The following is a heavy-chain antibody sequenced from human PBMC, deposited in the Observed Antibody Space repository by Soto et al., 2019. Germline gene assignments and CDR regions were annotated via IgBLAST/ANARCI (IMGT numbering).Heavy chain of an antibody. CDR3: ARDYYGSGSYYKPFDY. J-gene: IGHJ4*02. V-gene: IGHV3-33*01. D-gene: IGHD3-10*01. Sequence: GGSLRLSCAASGFTFSSYGMHWVRQAPGKGLEWVAVIWYDGSNKYYADSVKGRFTISRDNSKNTLYLQMNSLRAEDTAVYYCARDYYGSGSYYKPFDYWGQGTLVTV. CDR2: IWYDGSNK. CDR1: GFTFSSYG.